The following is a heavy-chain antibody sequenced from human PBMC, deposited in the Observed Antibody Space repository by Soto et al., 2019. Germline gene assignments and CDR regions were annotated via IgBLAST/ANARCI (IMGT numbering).Heavy chain of an antibody. J-gene: IGHJ6*02. Sequence: QITLKESGPSLVKPTQTLTLTCTFSGFSLSTGGVGVGWIRQPPGKALEWLALIYWDDDKRYSPSLRSRHTVTKDTSKNQXXLXMXIMDPVDTATYYCAHSRCGGDCLQSYSSHYYYGMDVWGQGTTVTVSS. CDR1: GFSLSTGGVG. V-gene: IGHV2-5*02. CDR2: IYWDDDK. D-gene: IGHD2-21*02. CDR3: AHSRCGGDCLQSYSSHYYYGMDV.